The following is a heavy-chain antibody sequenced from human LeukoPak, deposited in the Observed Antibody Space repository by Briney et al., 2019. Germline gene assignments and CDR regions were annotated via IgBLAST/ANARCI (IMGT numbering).Heavy chain of an antibody. V-gene: IGHV3-23*01. J-gene: IGHJ4*02. Sequence: GGPLRLSCAASGFTLSSYAMSWVRQAPGKGLEWVSAISDTGNTYHADSVKGRFTISRDSSKNTLYLQMNSLRADDTAVYYCARDRGGEYCGGDCYTFDYWGRGTLVTVSS. D-gene: IGHD2-21*02. CDR1: GFTLSSYA. CDR3: ARDRGGEYCGGDCYTFDY. CDR2: ISDTGNT.